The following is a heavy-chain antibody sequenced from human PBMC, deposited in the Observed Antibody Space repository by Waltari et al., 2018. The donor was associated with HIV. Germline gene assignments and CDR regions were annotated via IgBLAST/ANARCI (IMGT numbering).Heavy chain of an antibody. CDR3: AKSDGNYGGRRGAFDL. V-gene: IGHV3-9*01. J-gene: IGHJ3*01. CDR1: GFKFDDYV. CDR2: ITRSGDRK. Sequence: ELRLVQSGGGFVQPGRSLRLSCTAYGFKFDDYVMAWIRVPRGKALEWFSSITRSGDRKDCADSVKGRFTRARDNARSSLDLSMSSLRPEDTAFYYCAKSDGNYGGRRGAFDLWGKGTMVTVSS. D-gene: IGHD3-16*01.